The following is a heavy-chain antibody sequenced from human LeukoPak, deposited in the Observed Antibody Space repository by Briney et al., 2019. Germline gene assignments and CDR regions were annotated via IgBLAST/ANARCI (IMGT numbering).Heavy chain of an antibody. CDR3: ARVPPSAHQLFSFDY. J-gene: IGHJ4*02. CDR1: GYTFTNYG. CDR2: ISANNGET. V-gene: IGHV1-18*04. Sequence: ASVKVSRKASGYTFTNYGISWVRQAPGQGLEWMSWISANNGETRYAQNFQGRVTMTTDTSTTTAYMELRSLRSDDTAIYYCARVPPSAHQLFSFDYWGQGTQVTVSS. D-gene: IGHD2-2*01.